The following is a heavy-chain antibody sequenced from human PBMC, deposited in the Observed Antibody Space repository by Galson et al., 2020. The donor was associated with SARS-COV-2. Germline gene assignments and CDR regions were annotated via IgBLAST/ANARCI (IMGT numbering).Heavy chain of an antibody. CDR3: ARDRSDSYGPLAFDY. V-gene: IGHV3-30*04. CDR1: GFTFSSYA. Sequence: GESLKISCAASGFTFSSYAMHWVRQAPGKGLEWVAVISYDGSNKYYADSVKDRFTISRDNSKNTLYLQMNSLRAEDTAVYYCARDRSDSYGPLAFDYWGQGTLVTVSS. D-gene: IGHD5-18*01. J-gene: IGHJ4*02. CDR2: ISYDGSNK.